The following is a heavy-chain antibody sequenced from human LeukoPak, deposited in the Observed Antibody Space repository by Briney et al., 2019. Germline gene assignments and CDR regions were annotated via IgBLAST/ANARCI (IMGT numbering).Heavy chain of an antibody. CDR2: IGSDNKP. CDR3: ARDGRTRFDY. Sequence: GGSLRLSCEASGFTFSAYAMTWVRQAPGQGLEWVSSIGSDNKPHYSESVKGRFAISRDNSRSMLFLQLNSLRAEDTALYYCARDGRTRFDYWGQGTLVTVSS. V-gene: IGHV3-23*01. D-gene: IGHD1-7*01. J-gene: IGHJ4*02. CDR1: GFTFSAYA.